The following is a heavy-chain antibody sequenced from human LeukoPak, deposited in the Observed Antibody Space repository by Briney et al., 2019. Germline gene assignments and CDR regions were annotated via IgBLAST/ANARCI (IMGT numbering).Heavy chain of an antibody. J-gene: IGHJ4*01. D-gene: IGHD2-2*01. CDR2: IRYDGSDK. CDR1: GFIFSDYG. V-gene: IGHV3-30*02. CDR3: AKDRERILTSTSCSFDY. Sequence: GGSLRLSCAASGFIFSDYGMHWARQAPGKGLEWVTFIRYDGSDKYYTDSVNGRFTTSRDNSKNTLYLQMNSLRGEDTAVYYCAKDRERILTSTSCSFDYWGHGTLVTVSS.